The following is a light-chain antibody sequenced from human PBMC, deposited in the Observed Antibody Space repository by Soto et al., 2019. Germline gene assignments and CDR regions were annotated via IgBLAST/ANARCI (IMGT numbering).Light chain of an antibody. V-gene: IGKV3-15*01. Sequence: TLPVYPGEGSTLSRRASQGISDTLAWYQHKPGQTPRLLIYDTSTRATGVPARFSGSRSGTEFTLTINSLQSEDFAVYYCQRYNNWPLTFGGGTKVDIK. CDR3: QRYNNWPLT. CDR2: DTS. J-gene: IGKJ4*01. CDR1: QGISDT.